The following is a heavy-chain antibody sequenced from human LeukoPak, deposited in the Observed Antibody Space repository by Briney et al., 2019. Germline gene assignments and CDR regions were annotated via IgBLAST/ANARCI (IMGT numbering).Heavy chain of an antibody. Sequence: RASVKVSCKASGYTFTSYAISWVRQAPGQGLEWMGRIIPILGIANYAQKFQGRVTITADKSTSTAYMELSSLRSEDTAVYYCARVNHYGSGSESFDYWGQGTLVTVSS. V-gene: IGHV1-69*04. CDR3: ARVNHYGSGSESFDY. D-gene: IGHD3-10*01. J-gene: IGHJ4*02. CDR2: IIPILGIA. CDR1: GYTFTSYA.